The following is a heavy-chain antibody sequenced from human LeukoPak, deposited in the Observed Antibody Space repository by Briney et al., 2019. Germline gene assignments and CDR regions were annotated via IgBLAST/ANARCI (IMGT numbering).Heavy chain of an antibody. J-gene: IGHJ4*02. Sequence: PSETLSLTCTVSGGSISSSNFYWGWIRQPPGKGLEWIGSIYYSGSTYYNPSLKSRVTMSVDTSKNQFSLKLNSVTAADTAVYYCARGRRYSSSWYGVVPSYFDYWGQGTLVTVSS. CDR1: GGSISSSNFY. V-gene: IGHV4-39*07. CDR2: IYYSGST. CDR3: ARGRRYSSSWYGVVPSYFDY. D-gene: IGHD6-13*01.